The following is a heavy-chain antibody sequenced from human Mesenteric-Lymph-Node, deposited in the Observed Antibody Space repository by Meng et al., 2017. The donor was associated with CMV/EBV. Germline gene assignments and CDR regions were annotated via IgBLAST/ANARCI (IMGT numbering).Heavy chain of an antibody. D-gene: IGHD6-13*01. CDR1: GYTFTDYY. J-gene: IGHJ4*02. CDR2: INPYNGGT. V-gene: IGHV1-2*06. CDR3: ARELKKYSSSWYQEFDY. Sequence: ASVKVSCKASGYTFTDYYMHWVRQAPGRGLEWMGRINPYNGGTNYAQKFQGRVTMTRDTSISTAYMELSRLRSDDTAVYYCARELKKYSSSWYQEFDYWGQGTLVTVSS.